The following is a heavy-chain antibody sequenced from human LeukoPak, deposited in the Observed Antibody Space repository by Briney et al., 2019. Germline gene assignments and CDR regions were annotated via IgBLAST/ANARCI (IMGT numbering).Heavy chain of an antibody. J-gene: IGHJ3*02. V-gene: IGHV1-2*02. CDR2: INPNSGGT. CDR3: ATGHRQAFDI. Sequence: ASVKVSCKASGYTFTGYYMHWVRQAPGQGLEWMGWINPNSGGTNYAQKFQGRVTMTEDTSTDTAYMELSSLRSEDTAVYYCATGHRQAFDIWGQGTMVTVSS. CDR1: GYTFTGYY.